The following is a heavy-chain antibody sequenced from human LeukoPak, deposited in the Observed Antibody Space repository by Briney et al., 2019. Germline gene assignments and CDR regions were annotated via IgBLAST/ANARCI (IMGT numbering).Heavy chain of an antibody. CDR3: ARDAVLRYFDWHQPYYYFGMDV. J-gene: IGHJ6*02. D-gene: IGHD3-9*01. CDR2: ISYDGSNK. CDR1: GFTFSSYG. Sequence: GGSLRLSCAASGFTFSSYGMHWVRQAPGKGLEWVAVISYDGSNKYYADSVKGRFTISRDNSKNTLYLQMNSLRAEDTAVYYCARDAVLRYFDWHQPYYYFGMDVWGQGTTVTVSS. V-gene: IGHV3-30*03.